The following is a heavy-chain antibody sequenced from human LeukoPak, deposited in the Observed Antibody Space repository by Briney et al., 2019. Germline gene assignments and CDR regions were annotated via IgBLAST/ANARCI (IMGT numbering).Heavy chain of an antibody. CDR2: FDPENGEI. J-gene: IGHJ4*02. V-gene: IGHV1-24*01. CDR1: GYTLTELS. D-gene: IGHD2/OR15-2a*01. CDR3: STDAGYCNSTTCSYYFDY. Sequence: ASVKVSRKVSGYTLTELSIHWVRQAPGKGLEWMGGFDPENGEIIYAQKFQGRVTMTEDRSGDTAYMQLSSLRSEDTAVYYCSTDAGYCNSTTCSYYFDYWGQGTLVTVSS.